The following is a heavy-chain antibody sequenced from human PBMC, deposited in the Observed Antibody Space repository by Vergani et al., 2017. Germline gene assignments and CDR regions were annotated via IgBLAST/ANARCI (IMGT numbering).Heavy chain of an antibody. D-gene: IGHD3-22*01. J-gene: IGHJ4*02. CDR3: ARSIGYYSYYFDF. Sequence: QGQLAQSGAEVKKPGSSVKVSCKASGGTFSSNSISWVRQAPGQGLEWMGRSIPIFGTTSYAQKFQGRVTILADESTSTAYMELSSLRSEDTAVYYCARSIGYYSYYFDFWGQGTLVTVSS. CDR2: SIPIFGTT. V-gene: IGHV1-69*13. CDR1: GGTFSSNS.